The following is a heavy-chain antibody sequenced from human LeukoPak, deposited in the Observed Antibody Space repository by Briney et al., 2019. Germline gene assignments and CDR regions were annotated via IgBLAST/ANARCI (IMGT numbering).Heavy chain of an antibody. J-gene: IGHJ1*01. CDR3: VRESTITPY. D-gene: IGHD5-24*01. V-gene: IGHV3-48*01. CDR1: GFTFSSYS. Sequence: GGSLRLSCAASGFTFSSYSMNWVRQAPGKGLEWISYISSSNAIDYADSVKGRFTISRDNAKSSLFLQMNSLRAEDTAVYYCVRESTITPYWGQGTLVTVSS. CDR2: ISSSNAI.